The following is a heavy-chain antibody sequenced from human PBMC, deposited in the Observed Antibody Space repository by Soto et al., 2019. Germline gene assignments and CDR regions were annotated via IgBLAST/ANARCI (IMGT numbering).Heavy chain of an antibody. D-gene: IGHD3-3*01. J-gene: IGHJ3*02. Sequence: EVQLVESGGGLVQPGGSLRLSCAASGFTFSSYWMHWVRQAPGKGLVWVSRINSDGSSTSYADSVKGRFTISRDNAKNTLYLRMNRLRAEDTAVYYCARGGTYYDFWSGYHDDAFDIWGQGTMVTVSS. V-gene: IGHV3-74*01. CDR3: ARGGTYYDFWSGYHDDAFDI. CDR1: GFTFSSYW. CDR2: INSDGSST.